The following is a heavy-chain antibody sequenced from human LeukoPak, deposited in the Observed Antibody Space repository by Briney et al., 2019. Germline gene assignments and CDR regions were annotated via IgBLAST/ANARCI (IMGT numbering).Heavy chain of an antibody. D-gene: IGHD1-26*01. CDR1: GFTVSSNY. CDR3: ARHGRLSLLSGP. CDR2: LYAGGAT. V-gene: IGHV3-53*01. J-gene: IGHJ5*02. Sequence: GGSLRLSCVASGFTVSSNYMSWVRQAPGNGLEWVSVLYAGGATYYADSVKGRFTISRDNSKNTLYLQMNSLRAEDTAVYYCARHGRLSLLSGPWGQGTLVTVSS.